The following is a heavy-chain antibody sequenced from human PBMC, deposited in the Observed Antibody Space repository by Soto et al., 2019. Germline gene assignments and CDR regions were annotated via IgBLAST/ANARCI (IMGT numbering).Heavy chain of an antibody. Sequence: ESGGGVVQPGRSLRLSCAASGFTFSSYGMHWVRQAPGKGLEWVAVISYDGSNKYYADSVKGRFTISRDNSKNTLYLQMNSLRAEDTAGYYCAKELRYEGFYWGQGTLVTVSS. CDR3: AKELRYEGFY. CDR2: ISYDGSNK. J-gene: IGHJ4*02. V-gene: IGHV3-30*18. CDR1: GFTFSSYG. D-gene: IGHD2-2*01.